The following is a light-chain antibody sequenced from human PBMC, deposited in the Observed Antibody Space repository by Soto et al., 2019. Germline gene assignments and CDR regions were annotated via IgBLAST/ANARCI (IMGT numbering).Light chain of an antibody. V-gene: IGLV2-14*01. CDR2: EVT. J-gene: IGLJ1*01. Sequence: QSALTQPASVSGSPGQSITISCTGTSSDVGYYNYVSWFQQHPGKAPKLVISEVTNRPSGVSNRFSGSKSGNTASLTISGLQADDEAHYYCSSYTTSSTHVFGTGTKVTV. CDR3: SSYTTSSTHV. CDR1: SSDVGYYNY.